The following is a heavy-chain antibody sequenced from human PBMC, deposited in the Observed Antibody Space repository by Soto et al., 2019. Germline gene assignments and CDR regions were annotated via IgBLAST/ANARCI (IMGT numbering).Heavy chain of an antibody. CDR3: AATIIAVGGSGYYGLDV. CDR1: GGTFSSYA. J-gene: IGHJ6*04. Sequence: ASVKVSCKASGGTFSSYAISWVRQAPGQGLEWMGGIIPIFGTANYAQKFQGRVTITADESTSTAYMELSSLRSEDTAVYYCAATIIAVGGSGYYGLDVWGKGTKVTVSS. CDR2: IIPIFGTA. V-gene: IGHV1-69*13. D-gene: IGHD6-19*01.